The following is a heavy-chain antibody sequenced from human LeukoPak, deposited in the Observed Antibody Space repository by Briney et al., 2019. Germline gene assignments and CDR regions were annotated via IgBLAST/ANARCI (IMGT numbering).Heavy chain of an antibody. CDR1: GGSFSDYY. V-gene: IGHV4-34*01. J-gene: IGHJ4*02. CDR3: ARDRYYYDSSARYFDY. D-gene: IGHD3-22*01. CDR2: INHSGST. Sequence: PSETLSLTCVVYGGSFSDYYWSWLRQPPGKGREWIGEINHSGSTNYNSSLKSRVTISVDTSKNQFSLKLSSVTAADTAVYYCARDRYYYDSSARYFDYWGQGTLVTVSS.